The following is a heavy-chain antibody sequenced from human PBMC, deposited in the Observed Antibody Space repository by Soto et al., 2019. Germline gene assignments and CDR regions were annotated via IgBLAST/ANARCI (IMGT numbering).Heavy chain of an antibody. Sequence: SETLSLTCTVSGGSISSYYWSWIRQPPGKGLEWIGYIYYSGSTNYNPSLKSRVTISVDTSKNQFSLKLSSVTAADTAVYYCARVLGYYDSSGQYYGMDVWGQGTTVTVSS. CDR3: ARVLGYYDSSGQYYGMDV. CDR1: GGSISSYY. D-gene: IGHD3-22*01. CDR2: IYYSGST. J-gene: IGHJ6*02. V-gene: IGHV4-59*01.